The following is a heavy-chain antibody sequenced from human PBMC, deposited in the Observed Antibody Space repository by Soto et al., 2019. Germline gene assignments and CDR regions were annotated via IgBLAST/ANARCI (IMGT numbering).Heavy chain of an antibody. CDR2: IYYSGST. D-gene: IGHD1-20*01. V-gene: IGHV4-59*08. J-gene: IGHJ5*02. CDR1: GGSISSYY. Sequence: SETLSLTCTVSGGSISSYYWSWIRQPPGKGLEWIGYIYYSGSTNYNPSLKSRVTISVDTSKNQFSLKLSSVTAADTAVYYCARLRITGLKQGGNWFDPWGQGTLVTVSS. CDR3: ARLRITGLKQGGNWFDP.